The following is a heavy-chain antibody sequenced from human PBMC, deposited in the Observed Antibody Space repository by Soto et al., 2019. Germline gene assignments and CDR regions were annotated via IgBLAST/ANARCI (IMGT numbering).Heavy chain of an antibody. Sequence: QVQLVQSGAEVKKPGASVKVSCKASGYTFTSYDSNWVRQATGQGLEWMGWMNPNSGNTGYAQKFQGRVTMTRNTSISTAYMELSSLRSEDTAVYYSARGGYYDFWSGYYLYWYFDLWGRGTLVTVSS. CDR3: ARGGYYDFWSGYYLYWYFDL. CDR2: MNPNSGNT. CDR1: GYTFTSYD. J-gene: IGHJ2*01. V-gene: IGHV1-8*01. D-gene: IGHD3-3*01.